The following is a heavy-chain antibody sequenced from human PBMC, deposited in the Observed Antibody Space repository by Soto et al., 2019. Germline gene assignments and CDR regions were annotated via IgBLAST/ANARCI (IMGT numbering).Heavy chain of an antibody. Sequence: GGSLRLSCAASGFTFSSYSMNWVRQAPGKRLEWVSYISSSSSTIYYADSVKGRFTISRDNAKNSLYLQMNSLRAEDTAVYYCARDPRPKLRYFDWLPHRILDYYMDVWGKGTTVTVSS. CDR1: GFTFSSYS. D-gene: IGHD3-9*01. CDR2: ISSSSSTI. J-gene: IGHJ6*03. CDR3: ARDPRPKLRYFDWLPHRILDYYMDV. V-gene: IGHV3-48*01.